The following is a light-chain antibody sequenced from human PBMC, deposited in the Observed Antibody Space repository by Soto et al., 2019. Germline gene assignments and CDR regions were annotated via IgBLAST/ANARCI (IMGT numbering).Light chain of an antibody. J-gene: IGKJ1*01. Sequence: DIQMTQSPSSLSASVGDRVTIACRASQTISTSLNWYQQKPGTVPRLVIYTASKLQAGVPTRFSGSGSGTDFTLTISSLQPEDFSTYDFQQSYTTPLMFGLGTMVEIK. CDR2: TAS. CDR3: QQSYTTPLM. CDR1: QTISTS. V-gene: IGKV1-39*01.